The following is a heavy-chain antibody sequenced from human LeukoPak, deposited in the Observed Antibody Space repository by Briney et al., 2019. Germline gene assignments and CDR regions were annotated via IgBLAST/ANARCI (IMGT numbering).Heavy chain of an antibody. CDR3: ATRGYSYGQFYYYYMDV. V-gene: IGHV3-7*01. D-gene: IGHD5-18*01. J-gene: IGHJ6*03. Sequence: PGGSLRLSCAASGFTFSSYWMSWVRQAPGKGLEWVANIKQDGSEKYYVDSVKGRFTISRDNAKNSLYLQMNSLRAEDTAVYYCATRGYSYGQFYYYYMDVWGKGTTVTVSS. CDR2: IKQDGSEK. CDR1: GFTFSSYW.